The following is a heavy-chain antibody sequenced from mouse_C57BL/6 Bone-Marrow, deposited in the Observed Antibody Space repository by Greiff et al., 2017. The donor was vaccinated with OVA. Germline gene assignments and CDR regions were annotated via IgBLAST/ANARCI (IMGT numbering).Heavy chain of an antibody. J-gene: IGHJ3*01. D-gene: IGHD2-4*01. Sequence: EVQLQQSGPELAKPGASVKIPCKASGYTFTDYNMDWVKQSHGKSLEWIGDINSNNGGTIYNQKFKGKATLTVDKSSSTAYMKLRSLTSEDTAVYYCTRGGYYDYDGGAGFAYGGQGTLVTVSA. CDR1: GYTFTDYN. CDR3: TRGGYYDYDGGAGFAY. CDR2: INSNNGGT. V-gene: IGHV1-18*01.